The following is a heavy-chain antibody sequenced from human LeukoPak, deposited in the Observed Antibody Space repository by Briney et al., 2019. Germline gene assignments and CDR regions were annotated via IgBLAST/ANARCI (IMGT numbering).Heavy chain of an antibody. Sequence: SVKVSCKASGGTFSSYAISWVRQAPGQGLEWMGGIIPIFGTANYAQKFQGRVTITTDESTSTAYMELSSLRSEDTAVYYCARRPHHDFWSGYYSTGAFDIWGQGTMVTVSS. CDR3: ARRPHHDFWSGYYSTGAFDI. D-gene: IGHD3-3*01. V-gene: IGHV1-69*05. J-gene: IGHJ3*02. CDR1: GGTFSSYA. CDR2: IIPIFGTA.